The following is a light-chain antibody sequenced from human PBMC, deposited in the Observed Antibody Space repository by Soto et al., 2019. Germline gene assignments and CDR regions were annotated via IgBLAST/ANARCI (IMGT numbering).Light chain of an antibody. Sequence: EIAVTQSPATLSVSPGERGTLSCRASQSVSSNLAWYQQKPGQAPRLLIYAASARATGIPARFSGSGSGTDFTLTISSLQSEDFAVYYCQQYNNWPYTFGQGTKVDI. CDR1: QSVSSN. V-gene: IGKV3-15*01. J-gene: IGKJ2*01. CDR3: QQYNNWPYT. CDR2: AAS.